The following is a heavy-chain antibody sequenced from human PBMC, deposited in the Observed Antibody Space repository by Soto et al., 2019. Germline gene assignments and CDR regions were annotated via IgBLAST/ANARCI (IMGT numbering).Heavy chain of an antibody. D-gene: IGHD4-17*01. V-gene: IGHV1-8*01. J-gene: IGHJ4*02. CDR2: MNPNSGNT. CDR3: ARSTNDYGDRH. Sequence: GASVKVSSKASGFALTSNDINWVRQATGQGLEWMGWMNPNSGNTGYAQKFQGRVTMTRNTSISTAYMELSSLRSDDTAVYYCARSTNDYGDRHWGQGTLVTVSS. CDR1: GFALTSND.